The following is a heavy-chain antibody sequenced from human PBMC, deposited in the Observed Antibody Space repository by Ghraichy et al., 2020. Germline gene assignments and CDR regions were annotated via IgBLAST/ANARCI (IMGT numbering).Heavy chain of an antibody. CDR3: ARVPLWDSGSGSYDVFDV. V-gene: IGHV4-34*01. J-gene: IGHJ3*01. Sequence: SQTLSLTCAVYGGSFSGYYWSWIRQPPGKGLEWIGEISHSGSTNYKPSLKSRVTISVDTSKNQLSLKVTSVTAADTALYFCARVPLWDSGSGSYDVFDVWGRGTMVTVSP. CDR2: ISHSGST. CDR1: GGSFSGYY. D-gene: IGHD3-10*01.